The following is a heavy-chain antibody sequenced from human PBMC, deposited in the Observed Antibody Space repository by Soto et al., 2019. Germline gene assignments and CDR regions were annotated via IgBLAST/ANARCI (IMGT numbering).Heavy chain of an antibody. CDR3: ARDGKWLRLGYYYYGMDV. CDR1: GDSVSSNSAA. Sequence: SQTLSLTCVISGDSVSSNSAAWNWIRQSPSRGLEWLGRTYYRSKWYNDYAVSVKSRITINPDTSKNQFSLQLNSVTPEDTAVYYCARDGKWLRLGYYYYGMDVWGQGTTVTVSS. CDR2: TYYRSKWYN. V-gene: IGHV6-1*01. J-gene: IGHJ6*02. D-gene: IGHD5-12*01.